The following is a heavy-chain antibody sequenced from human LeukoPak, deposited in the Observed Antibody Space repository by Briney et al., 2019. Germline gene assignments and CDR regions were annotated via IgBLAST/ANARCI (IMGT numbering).Heavy chain of an antibody. CDR2: ISSSSTI. Sequence: GGSLRLSCAASGFTFSSYSMNWVRQAPGKGLEWVSYISSSSTIYYADSVKGRFTISRDNAKNSLYLQVNSLRAEDTAVYYCARMARGSHTDYWGQGTLVTVSS. J-gene: IGHJ4*02. V-gene: IGHV3-48*01. CDR1: GFTFSSYS. D-gene: IGHD5-12*01. CDR3: ARMARGSHTDY.